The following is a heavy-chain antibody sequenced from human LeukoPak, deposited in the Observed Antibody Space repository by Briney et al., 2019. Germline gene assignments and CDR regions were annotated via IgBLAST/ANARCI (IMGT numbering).Heavy chain of an antibody. Sequence: SETLSLTCTVSGGSISSGGYYWSGIRQHPGKGLEWIGYIYYSGSTYYNPSLMSRVTISVDTSKNQFSLKLSSVTAADTAVYYCARERRGGGFDPWGQGTLVTVSS. D-gene: IGHD3-16*01. V-gene: IGHV4-31*03. CDR2: IYYSGST. CDR1: GGSISSGGYY. CDR3: ARERRGGGFDP. J-gene: IGHJ5*02.